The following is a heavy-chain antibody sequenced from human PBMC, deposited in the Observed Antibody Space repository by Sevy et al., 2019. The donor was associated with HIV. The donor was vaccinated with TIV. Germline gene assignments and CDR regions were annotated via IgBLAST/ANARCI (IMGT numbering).Heavy chain of an antibody. CDR2: IRGDGSQT. CDR3: ARDTGNFYVDY. D-gene: IGHD1-1*01. Sequence: GGSLRLSCAASGFIFSNYWITWVRQAPGKGLEWVANIRGDGSQTAYADSVRGRCTISRDNAKNSLYLQINSLSPEDTALYYCARDTGNFYVDYWGQGTLVTVSS. V-gene: IGHV3-7*01. CDR1: GFIFSNYW. J-gene: IGHJ4*02.